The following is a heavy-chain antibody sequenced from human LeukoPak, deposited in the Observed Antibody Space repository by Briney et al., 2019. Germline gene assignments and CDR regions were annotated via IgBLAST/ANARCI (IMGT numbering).Heavy chain of an antibody. J-gene: IGHJ4*01. CDR3: ARDFYVGSKSYYIGY. CDR2: IWYDGSKK. V-gene: IGHV3-33*01. Sequence: GGSLRLSCAASGFTFSNYGMHWVRQAPGKGLEWVAVIWYDGSKKSYADSVKDRLTISRDNSRTTVYLKMNSLRAEDTAMYYCARDFYVGSKSYYIGYWGHGTLVTVSS. CDR1: GFTFSNYG. D-gene: IGHD3-10*01.